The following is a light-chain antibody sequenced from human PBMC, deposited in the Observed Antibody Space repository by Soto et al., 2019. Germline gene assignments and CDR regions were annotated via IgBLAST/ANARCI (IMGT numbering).Light chain of an antibody. CDR2: EVT. V-gene: IGLV2-8*01. Sequence: QSVLTQPPSASGSLGQSVTISCTGTSSDVSGYNYVSWHQQQPGKAPKDRIYEVTKQAPGVPDRFSGDKSGNTASLTVSGLQAEDEADYYCSSFAGGGNPVLLGGGTKLTVL. CDR3: SSFAGGGNPVL. CDR1: SSDVSGYNY. J-gene: IGLJ2*01.